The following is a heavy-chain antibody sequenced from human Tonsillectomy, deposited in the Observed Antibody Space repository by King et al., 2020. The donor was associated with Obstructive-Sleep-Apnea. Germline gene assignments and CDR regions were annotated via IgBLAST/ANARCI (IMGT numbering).Heavy chain of an antibody. CDR1: GFTFSYYG. D-gene: IGHD2-15*01. CDR3: AKDKSSVAY. J-gene: IGHJ4*02. CDR2: IRYDGSSE. V-gene: IGHV3-30*02. Sequence: VQLVESGGGVVQPGGSLRLSCAASGFTFSYYGMHWVRQAPGKGLEWGAFIRYDGSSEYYADSVKGRFTISRDNSKNTLYLQMNSLRTEDTAVYYCAKDKSSVAYWGQGTLVTVSS.